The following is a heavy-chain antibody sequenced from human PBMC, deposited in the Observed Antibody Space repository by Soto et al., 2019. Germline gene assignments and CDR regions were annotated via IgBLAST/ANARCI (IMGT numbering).Heavy chain of an antibody. V-gene: IGHV4-4*02. CDR2: IYHSVST. D-gene: IGHD3-10*01. CDR3: ASQVNGTGTDYWSSY. Sequence: SETLSLTCPVSRGGISSSNCWNWVCEPPGMGLEWIGEIYHSVSTNYNTGLRGRVTVAVDKSKDQFALKLSYVLAADTCVYSYASQVNGTGTDYWSSYCGQGTLGT. CDR1: RGGISSSNC. J-gene: IGHJ4*02.